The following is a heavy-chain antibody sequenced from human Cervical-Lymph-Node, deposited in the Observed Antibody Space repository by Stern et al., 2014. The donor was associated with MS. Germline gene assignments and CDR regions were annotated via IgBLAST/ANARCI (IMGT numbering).Heavy chain of an antibody. Sequence: VQLVESGGGAVQPERSLRLSCAASGFTFSSYPMHWVRQAPGKGLAWVAIISYDGTNKYYAESVTGRFTISRDNYKNMMYLQMNSLTSEDTAMYYCTRGRSLAARVDYWGQGTLVTVSS. CDR2: ISYDGTNK. CDR3: TRGRSLAARVDY. V-gene: IGHV3-30-3*01. D-gene: IGHD6-6*01. CDR1: GFTFSSYP. J-gene: IGHJ4*02.